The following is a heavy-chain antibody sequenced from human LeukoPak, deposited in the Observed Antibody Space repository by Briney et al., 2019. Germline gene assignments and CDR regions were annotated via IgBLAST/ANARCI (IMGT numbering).Heavy chain of an antibody. Sequence: SVKVSCKASGGTFSSYAISWVRQAPGQGLERMGGIIPIFGTANYAQEFQGRVTITTDESTSTAYMELSSLRSEDTAVYYCARVSSGSYARYFDYWGQGTLVTVSS. D-gene: IGHD3-10*01. J-gene: IGHJ4*02. V-gene: IGHV1-69*05. CDR2: IIPIFGTA. CDR1: GGTFSSYA. CDR3: ARVSSGSYARYFDY.